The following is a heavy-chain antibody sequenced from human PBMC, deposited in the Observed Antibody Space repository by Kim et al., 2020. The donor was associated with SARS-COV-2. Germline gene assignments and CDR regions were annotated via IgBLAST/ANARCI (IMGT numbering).Heavy chain of an antibody. CDR2: IYYSGST. Sequence: SETLSLTCTVSGGSISSSSYYWGWIRQPPGKGLEWIGSIYYSGSTYYNPSLKSRVTISVDTSKNQFSLKLSSVTAADTAVYYCARGLGGGLFDYWGQGTLVTVSS. CDR3: ARGLGGGLFDY. D-gene: IGHD3-16*01. J-gene: IGHJ4*02. V-gene: IGHV4-39*07. CDR1: GGSISSSSYY.